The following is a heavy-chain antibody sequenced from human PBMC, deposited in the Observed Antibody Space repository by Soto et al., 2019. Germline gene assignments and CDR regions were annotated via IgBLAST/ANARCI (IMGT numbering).Heavy chain of an antibody. V-gene: IGHV3-11*05. J-gene: IGHJ4*02. CDR1: GIPFSDLY. CDR2: ISAKSNDI. D-gene: IGHD5-12*01. CDR3: GTILRGHHGNDGY. Sequence: QVQLVASGGGVVKPGGSLRLSCVASGIPFSDLYISWIRQAPGKGLEWISYISAKSNDINYLDSVKGRFTISRDNAKQSVSLQMHSLKAEDPAIYYCGTILRGHHGNDGYWGQGTLVTVSS.